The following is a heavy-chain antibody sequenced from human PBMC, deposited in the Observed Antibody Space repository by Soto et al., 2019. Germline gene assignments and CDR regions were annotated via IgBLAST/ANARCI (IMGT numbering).Heavy chain of an antibody. Sequence: EVQLVESGGGLVQPGGSLRLSCAASGFTFSSYWMDWVRQAPGKGLVWVSRINSDGRTTSYADSVKGRFTISRDSAKNTLYLQMNSLRAEDTAVDYGVRGVGAGSSLGRLDYGGQGILVTVSS. CDR1: GFTFSSYW. CDR2: INSDGRTT. V-gene: IGHV3-74*01. D-gene: IGHD6-6*01. CDR3: VRGVGAGSSLGRLDY. J-gene: IGHJ4*02.